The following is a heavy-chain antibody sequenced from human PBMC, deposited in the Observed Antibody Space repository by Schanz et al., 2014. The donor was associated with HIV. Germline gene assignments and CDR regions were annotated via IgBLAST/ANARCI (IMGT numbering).Heavy chain of an antibody. CDR1: GFIFSDYG. Sequence: QVQLVESGGGVVQPGRSLRLSCAASGFIFSDYGMHWVRQAPGKGLEWVAAISLDLRNKYYADSVKGRFTISRDNSKNTLFLQMNGLRAEDTAVYYCTNERGLNLFEYWGHGTLVFVSS. CDR2: ISLDLRNK. J-gene: IGHJ4*01. CDR3: TNERGLNLFEY. D-gene: IGHD6-25*01. V-gene: IGHV3-30*18.